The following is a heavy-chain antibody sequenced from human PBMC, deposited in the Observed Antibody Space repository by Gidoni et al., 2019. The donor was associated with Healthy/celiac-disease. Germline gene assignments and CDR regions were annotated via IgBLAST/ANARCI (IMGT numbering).Heavy chain of an antibody. Sequence: EVQLLESGGGLVQPGGSLRLSCAASGFTLSSYARSWVRQAPGKGLEWVSAISGSGGSTYYADSVKGRFTISRDNSKNTLYLQMNSLRAEDTAVYYCATSPSSLPPYYFDYWGQGTLVTVSS. CDR1: GFTLSSYA. CDR2: ISGSGGST. V-gene: IGHV3-23*01. J-gene: IGHJ4*02. CDR3: ATSPSSLPPYYFDY. D-gene: IGHD2-2*01.